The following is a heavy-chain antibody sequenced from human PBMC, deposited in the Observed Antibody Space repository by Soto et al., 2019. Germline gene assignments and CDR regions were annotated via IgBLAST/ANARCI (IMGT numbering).Heavy chain of an antibody. CDR2: ISGSGGST. V-gene: IGHV3-23*01. CDR1: GFTFSSYA. Sequence: GGSLRLSCAASGFTFSSYAMSWVRQAPGKGLEWVSAISGSGGSTYYADSVKGRFTISRDNSKNTLYLQMNSLRAEDTAVYYCARYYDSSGYYPNYYYYGMDVWGQGTTVTVSS. CDR3: ARYYDSSGYYPNYYYYGMDV. J-gene: IGHJ6*02. D-gene: IGHD3-22*01.